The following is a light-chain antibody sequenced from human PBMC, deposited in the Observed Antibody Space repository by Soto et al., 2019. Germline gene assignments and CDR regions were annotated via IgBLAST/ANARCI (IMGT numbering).Light chain of an antibody. J-gene: IGKJ1*01. CDR3: QQYSNWPPWT. V-gene: IGKV3-15*01. CDR1: QSVSSN. Sequence: EIVMTQSPATLSVSPGERATLSCRASQSVSSNLAWYQQKPGQAPRLLIYGASTRATGIPARFSGSGSGTEFTLIISSRQSEDFAVYYCQQYSNWPPWTFGQGTKVDIK. CDR2: GAS.